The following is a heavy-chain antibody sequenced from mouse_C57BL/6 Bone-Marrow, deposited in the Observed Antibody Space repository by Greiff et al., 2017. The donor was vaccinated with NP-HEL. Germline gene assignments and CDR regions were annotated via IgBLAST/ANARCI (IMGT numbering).Heavy chain of an antibody. CDR3: ARHYYDSSYSWYFEV. D-gene: IGHD1-1*01. CDR2: IYPGGGYT. CDR1: GYTFTNYW. Sequence: VQLQQSGAELVRPGTSVKMSCKASGYTFTNYWIGWAKQRPGHGLEWIGDIYPGGGYTNYNEKFKGKATLTADKSSSTAYLQLSSLTSEDSAIYYYARHYYDSSYSWYFEVWGTGTTVTVSS. V-gene: IGHV1-63*01. J-gene: IGHJ1*03.